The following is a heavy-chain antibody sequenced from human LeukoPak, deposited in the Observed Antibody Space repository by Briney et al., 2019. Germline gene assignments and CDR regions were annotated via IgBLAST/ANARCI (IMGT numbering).Heavy chain of an antibody. J-gene: IGHJ4*02. Sequence: SETLSLTCTVSGGSISSYYWSWIRQPPGKGLEWIWYIYNSGSTNYNPSLKSRVTISVDATKNQSALKLSSVTAADTAVYYCARGNYDSSGYYQNQFDYCGQGTLVTVSS. V-gene: IGHV4-59*01. CDR1: GGSISSYY. CDR3: ARGNYDSSGYYQNQFDY. CDR2: IYNSGST. D-gene: IGHD3-22*01.